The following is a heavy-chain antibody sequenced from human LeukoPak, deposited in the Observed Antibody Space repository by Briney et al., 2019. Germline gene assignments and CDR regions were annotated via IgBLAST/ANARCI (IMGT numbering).Heavy chain of an antibody. J-gene: IGHJ4*02. CDR1: GFMFNGYS. Sequence: GGSLRLSCAASGFMFNGYSMTWVRQAPGKGLEWVSYISGGSDYIFYTDSVKGRFTTSRDNAKKSLYLQLNSLRVEGTAVYYCARWGLGPSFDYWGQGTRVTVSS. CDR2: ISGGSDYI. D-gene: IGHD1-26*01. V-gene: IGHV3-21*01. CDR3: ARWGLGPSFDY.